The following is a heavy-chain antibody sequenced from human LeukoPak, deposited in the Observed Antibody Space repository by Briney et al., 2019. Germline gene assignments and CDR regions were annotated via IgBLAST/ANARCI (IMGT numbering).Heavy chain of an antibody. J-gene: IGHJ4*02. V-gene: IGHV3-23*01. CDR2: ITATAGSI. CDR1: GFSFGNYA. CDR3: ASHDTSGYYLYRYLRM. D-gene: IGHD3-22*01. Sequence: GGSLRLSCAASGFSFGNYAMSWVRQTPGRGLEWVSSITATAGSIYYADSVKGRFTTSRDNSKNTLFLQMSSLRAEDTAVYHCASHDTSGYYLYRYLRMWGQGTLVTVSS.